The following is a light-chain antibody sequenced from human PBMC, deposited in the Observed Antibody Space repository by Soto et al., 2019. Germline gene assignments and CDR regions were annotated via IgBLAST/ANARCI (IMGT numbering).Light chain of an antibody. CDR1: SSNIGAGYD. CDR3: QSYDTSPSGYV. J-gene: IGLJ1*01. V-gene: IGLV1-40*01. Sequence: QLVLTQPPSVSGAPGQRVTISCTGSSSNIGAGYDVHWYQQLPETAPKLLIYANKNRPAGVPDRFSASKSGTSASLAITGLQAEDEADYYCQSYDTSPSGYVFGTGTKLTVL. CDR2: ANK.